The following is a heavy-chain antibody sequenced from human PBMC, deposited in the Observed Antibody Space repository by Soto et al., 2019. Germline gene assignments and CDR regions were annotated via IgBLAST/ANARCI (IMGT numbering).Heavy chain of an antibody. Sequence: GGSLRLSCAASGFTFSSYGMHWVRQAPCKGLEWVAVISYDGSNKYYADSVKGRFTISRDNSKNTLYLQMNSLRAEDTAVYYCANVDVGSYGMDVWGQGTTVTVSS. J-gene: IGHJ6*01. CDR3: ANVDVGSYGMDV. D-gene: IGHD5-12*01. CDR1: GFTFSSYG. CDR2: ISYDGSNK. V-gene: IGHV3-30*18.